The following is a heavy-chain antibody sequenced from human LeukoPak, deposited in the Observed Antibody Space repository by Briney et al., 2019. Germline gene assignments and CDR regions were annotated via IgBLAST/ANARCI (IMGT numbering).Heavy chain of an antibody. V-gene: IGHV3-64*01. Sequence: GGSLRLSCAASGFTFSSYAMHWVRQAPGKGLEYVSAISSNGGSTYYANSVKGRFTISRDNSKNTLYLQMGSLRAEDMAVYYCARTYDSSGYYDTPLLFDYWGQGTLATVSS. J-gene: IGHJ4*02. D-gene: IGHD3-22*01. CDR2: ISSNGGST. CDR3: ARTYDSSGYYDTPLLFDY. CDR1: GFTFSSYA.